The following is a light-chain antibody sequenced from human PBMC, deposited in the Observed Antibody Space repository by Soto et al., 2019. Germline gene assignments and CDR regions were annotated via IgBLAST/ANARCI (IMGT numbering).Light chain of an antibody. CDR1: SSDIGGYSY. V-gene: IGLV2-14*03. CDR2: DVS. CDR3: SSYRGTITLV. J-gene: IGLJ2*01. Sequence: QSALTQPASVSGSPGQSITISCTGTSSDIGGYSYVSWYQQHPGEAPKLMIFDVSNRPSGVSNRFSGSKSGNTASLTISGLRAEDEADYYCSSYRGTITLVFGGGTKLTVL.